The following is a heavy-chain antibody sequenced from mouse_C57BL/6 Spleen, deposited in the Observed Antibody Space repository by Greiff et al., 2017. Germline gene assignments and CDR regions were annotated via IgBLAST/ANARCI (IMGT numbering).Heavy chain of an antibody. J-gene: IGHJ4*01. V-gene: IGHV1-52*01. CDR3: AYGSSPYAMDY. CDR2: IDPSDSET. Sequence: QVQLQQPGAELVRPGSSVKLSCKASGYTFTSYWMHWVKQRPIQGLEWIGNIDPSDSETHYNQKFKDKATLTVDKSSSTAYMQLSSLTSEDSAVYYCAYGSSPYAMDYWGQGTSVTVSS. D-gene: IGHD1-1*01. CDR1: GYTFTSYW.